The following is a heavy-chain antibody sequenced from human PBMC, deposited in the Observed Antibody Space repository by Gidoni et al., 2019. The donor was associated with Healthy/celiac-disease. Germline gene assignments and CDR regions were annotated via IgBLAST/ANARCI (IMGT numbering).Heavy chain of an antibody. CDR2: ISYDGSNK. V-gene: IGHV3-30-3*01. Sequence: QVQLVESGGGVVQPGRSLRLSCAASGFTFSSYAMHWVRQAPGKGLEWVAVISYDGSNKYYADSVKGRFTISRDNSKNTLYLKMNSLRAEDTAVYYCARDLYGSGSFFVYYFDYWGQGTLVTVSS. J-gene: IGHJ4*02. CDR3: ARDLYGSGSFFVYYFDY. CDR1: GFTFSSYA. D-gene: IGHD3-10*01.